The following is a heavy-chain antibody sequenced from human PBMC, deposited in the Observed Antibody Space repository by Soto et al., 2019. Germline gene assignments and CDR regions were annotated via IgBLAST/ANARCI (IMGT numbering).Heavy chain of an antibody. D-gene: IGHD3-22*01. CDR1: GFTFSSYS. J-gene: IGHJ4*02. V-gene: IGHV3-48*01. Sequence: GGSLRLSCAASGFTFSSYSMNWVRQAPGKGQEWVSYISSSSSTIYYADSVKGRFTISSDNAKNSLYLQMNSLRAEDTAVYHCARDGTYYYDSSGPIPFDYWGQGT. CDR3: ARDGTYYYDSSGPIPFDY. CDR2: ISSSSSTI.